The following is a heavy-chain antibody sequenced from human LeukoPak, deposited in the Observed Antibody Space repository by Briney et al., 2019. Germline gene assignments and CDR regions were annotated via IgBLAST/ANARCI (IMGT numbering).Heavy chain of an antibody. CDR3: ARVKESAPVAAAIPYFFDR. J-gene: IGHJ4*02. V-gene: IGHV1-69*13. CDR1: GGTFSSYA. CDR2: IVPMFTTS. D-gene: IGHD2-2*01. Sequence: SVKVSCKASGGTFSSYAISWVRQAPGHGLEWMGAIVPMFTTSDYAQKFRDRVTITADESTSTVYMDLRRLTYEDTAIYYCARVKESAPVAAAIPYFFDRWGQGTLVTVSS.